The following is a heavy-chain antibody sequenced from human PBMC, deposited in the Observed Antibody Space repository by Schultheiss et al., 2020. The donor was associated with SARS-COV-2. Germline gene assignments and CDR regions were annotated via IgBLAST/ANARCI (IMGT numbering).Heavy chain of an antibody. D-gene: IGHD6-19*01. CDR1: GFTFSSYG. CDR3: AKPHQQWLDLVGMDV. Sequence: GESLKISCAASGFTFSSYGMHWVRQAPGKGLEWVAVISYDGSNKYYADSVKGRFTISRDNSKNTLYLQMNSLRAEDTAVYYCAKPHQQWLDLVGMDVWGQGTTVTVSS. J-gene: IGHJ6*02. V-gene: IGHV3-30*18. CDR2: ISYDGSNK.